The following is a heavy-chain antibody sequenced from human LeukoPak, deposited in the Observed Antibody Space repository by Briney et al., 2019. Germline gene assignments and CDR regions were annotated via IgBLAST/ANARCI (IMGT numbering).Heavy chain of an antibody. D-gene: IGHD3-10*02. J-gene: IGHJ4*02. V-gene: IGHV3-23*01. CDR2: ISDSGGST. CDR1: GFTFSSYS. CDR3: ARDLSNVPGQY. Sequence: GGSLRLSCAASGFTFSSYSMNWVRQAPGKGLEWVSGISDSGGSTYYTDSVKGRFTISRDNSKSTLSLQMNSLRPEDTALYYCARDLSNVPGQYWGQGTLVTVSS.